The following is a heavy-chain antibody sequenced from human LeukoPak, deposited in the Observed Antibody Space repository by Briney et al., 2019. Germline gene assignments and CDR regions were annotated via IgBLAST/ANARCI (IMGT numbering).Heavy chain of an antibody. J-gene: IGHJ1*01. D-gene: IGHD3-22*01. CDR3: ARAPSEIGGYYPEYFRH. Sequence: PGGSLRLSCAASGLTFSSYWMHWVRHAPGKGLVWVSRIKSDGRTNYADSVKGRFTISRDNAKNTVSLQMNSLRAEDTGVYYCARAPSEIGGYYPEYFRHWGQGTLVIVSP. V-gene: IGHV3-74*01. CDR2: IKSDGRT. CDR1: GLTFSSYW.